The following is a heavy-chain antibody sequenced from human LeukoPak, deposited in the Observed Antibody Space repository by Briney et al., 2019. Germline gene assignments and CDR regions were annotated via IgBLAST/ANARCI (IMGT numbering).Heavy chain of an antibody. CDR3: AREGNYYDSSGYYLSSAFDI. CDR1: GYTFTSYA. D-gene: IGHD3-22*01. Sequence: ASVKVSWKASGYTFTSYAMNWVRQAPGQGLEWMGWINTNTGNPTYAQGFTGRFVFSLDTSVSTAYLQISSLKAEDTAVYYCAREGNYYDSSGYYLSSAFDIWGQGTMVTVSS. J-gene: IGHJ3*02. V-gene: IGHV7-4-1*02. CDR2: INTNTGNP.